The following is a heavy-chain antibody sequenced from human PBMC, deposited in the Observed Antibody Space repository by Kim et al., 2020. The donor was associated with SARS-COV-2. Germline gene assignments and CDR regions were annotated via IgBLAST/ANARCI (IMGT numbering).Heavy chain of an antibody. CDR3: ASGYYYDSSGYFWNDY. V-gene: IGHV3-30*04. Sequence: GGSLRLSCAASGFTFSSYAMHWVRQAPGKGLEWVAVISYDGSNKYYADSVKGRFTISRDNSKNTLYLQMNSLRAEDTAVYYCASGYYYDSSGYFWNDYWGQGTLVTVSS. CDR2: ISYDGSNK. D-gene: IGHD3-22*01. J-gene: IGHJ4*02. CDR1: GFTFSSYA.